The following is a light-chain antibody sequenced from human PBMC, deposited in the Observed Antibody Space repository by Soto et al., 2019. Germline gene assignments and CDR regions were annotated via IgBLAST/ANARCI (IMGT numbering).Light chain of an antibody. CDR1: SRDIGAYHF. J-gene: IGLJ2*01. CDR2: DVN. V-gene: IGLV2-14*03. Sequence: QSALTQPASVSGSPGQSITISCTGTSRDIGAYHFVSWYQQHPGKAPKLMLYDVNIRPSGVSDRFSGSKSGNTASLTTSGLQAEVEADYYCTTWTTSPTMIFGGGTNLSVL. CDR3: TTWTTSPTMI.